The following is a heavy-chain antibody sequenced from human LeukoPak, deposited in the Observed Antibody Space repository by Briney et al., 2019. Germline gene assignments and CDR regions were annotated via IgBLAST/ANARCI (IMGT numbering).Heavy chain of an antibody. D-gene: IGHD3-22*01. V-gene: IGHV3-21*01. J-gene: IGHJ4*02. CDR2: ISSSSSYI. Sequence: GALRLSCAASGFTFSSYSMNWVRQAPGKGLEWVSSISSSSSYIYYADSVKGRFTISRDNAKNSLYLQMNSLRAEDTAVYYCARDPYPDSSGYYPRDYWGQGTLVTVSS. CDR1: GFTFSSYS. CDR3: ARDPYPDSSGYYPRDY.